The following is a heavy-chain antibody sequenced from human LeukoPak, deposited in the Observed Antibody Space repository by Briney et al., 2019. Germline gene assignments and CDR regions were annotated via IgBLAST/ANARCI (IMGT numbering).Heavy chain of an antibody. Sequence: GGSLRLSCAASGFTVSSNYVSWVRQAPGKGLEWVAFIKGDGSAKKYVDSVKGRFTISRDNAKNSLFLQMNSLRAEDTAVYYCARDRGWIQHDIWGQGTMVTVSS. CDR1: GFTVSSNY. V-gene: IGHV3-7*01. J-gene: IGHJ3*02. D-gene: IGHD5-18*01. CDR2: IKGDGSAK. CDR3: ARDRGWIQHDI.